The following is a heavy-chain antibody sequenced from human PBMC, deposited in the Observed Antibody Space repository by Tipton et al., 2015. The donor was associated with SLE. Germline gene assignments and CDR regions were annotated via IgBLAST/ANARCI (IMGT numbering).Heavy chain of an antibody. CDR1: GGSITSGSNY. V-gene: IGHV4-39*01. Sequence: GLVKPSETLSLTCTVSGGSITSGSNYWTWIRQPPGKGLEWIGNIDYSGTTSYSTSLGSRASLSLDTSKNQASLNLTSVTAADTAVYYCARLVTVVELGTVSAWFDPWGQGTLVSVSS. D-gene: IGHD4-23*01. CDR3: ARLVTVVELGTVSAWFDP. J-gene: IGHJ5*02. CDR2: IDYSGTT.